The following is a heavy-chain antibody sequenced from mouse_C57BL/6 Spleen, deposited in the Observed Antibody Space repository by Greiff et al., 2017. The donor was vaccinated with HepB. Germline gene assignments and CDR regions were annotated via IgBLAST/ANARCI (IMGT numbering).Heavy chain of an antibody. CDR1: GYTFSSYW. CDR3: ARDYYGYDWFAY. D-gene: IGHD2-2*01. CDR2: IDPNSGGT. Sequence: QVQLQQPGAELVKPGASVKLSCKASGYTFSSYWMHWVKQRPGRGLEWIGRIDPNSGGTKYNEKFKSKATLTVDKPSSTAYMQLSSLTSEDSAVYYCARDYYGYDWFAYWGQGTLVTVSA. J-gene: IGHJ3*01. V-gene: IGHV1-72*01.